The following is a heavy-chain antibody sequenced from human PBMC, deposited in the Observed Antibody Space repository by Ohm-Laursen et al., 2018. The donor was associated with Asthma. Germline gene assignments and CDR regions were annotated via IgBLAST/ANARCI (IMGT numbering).Heavy chain of an antibody. CDR3: ARGSRDSSRLWYFDL. J-gene: IGHJ2*01. CDR2: IYYSGST. CDR1: GGSISSYY. V-gene: IGHV4-59*01. D-gene: IGHD6-13*01. Sequence: SETLSLTCTVSGGSISSYYWSWIRQPPGKGLEWIGYIYYSGSTNYNPSLQSRVTISLDTSENQFSLNLYSVTAADTAVYYCARGSRDSSRLWYFDLWGRGTLVTVSS.